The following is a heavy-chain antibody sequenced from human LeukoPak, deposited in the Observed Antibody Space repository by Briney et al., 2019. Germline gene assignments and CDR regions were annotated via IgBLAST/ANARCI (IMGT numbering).Heavy chain of an antibody. CDR3: ARGRERWLQLWFFDY. CDR2: INPSGGST. D-gene: IGHD5-24*01. J-gene: IGHJ4*02. Sequence: GASVKVSCKASGYTFTSYYMHWVRQAPGQGLEWMGIINPSGGSTSYAQKFQGRVTITADESTSTAYTELSSLRSEDTAVYYCARGRERWLQLWFFDYWGQGTLVTVSS. CDR1: GYTFTSYY. V-gene: IGHV1-46*01.